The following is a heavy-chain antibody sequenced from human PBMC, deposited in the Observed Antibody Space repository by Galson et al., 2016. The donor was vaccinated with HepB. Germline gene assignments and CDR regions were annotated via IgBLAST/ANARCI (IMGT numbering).Heavy chain of an antibody. D-gene: IGHD1-26*01. CDR3: ARDEVEASTEYFEH. CDR1: GDSVSSISAT. Sequence: CAISGDSVSSISATWNWIRQSPSRGLEWLGRTYYRSKWYFDYAVSVRSRVTINPDTAKNQFSLQLNYVTPEDTAVYYCARDEVEASTEYFEHWGQGTLVTVSS. J-gene: IGHJ1*01. CDR2: TYYRSKWYF. V-gene: IGHV6-1*01.